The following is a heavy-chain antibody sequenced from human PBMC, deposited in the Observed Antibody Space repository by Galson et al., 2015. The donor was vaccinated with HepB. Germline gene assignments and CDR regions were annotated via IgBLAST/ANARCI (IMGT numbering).Heavy chain of an antibody. V-gene: IGHV5-10-1*01. Sequence: QSGAEVKKPGESLTISCKGFGYSFTNYYITWVRQMPGKGLEWMGRFDPSDSYSNYSPSFQGHVTMSGDKSLTTAHLHWSSLKASDTAIYYCARPVLDSRSYADAFDIWSQGTTIIVSS. D-gene: IGHD6-6*01. CDR2: FDPSDSYS. CDR1: GYSFTNYY. CDR3: ARPVLDSRSYADAFDI. J-gene: IGHJ3*02.